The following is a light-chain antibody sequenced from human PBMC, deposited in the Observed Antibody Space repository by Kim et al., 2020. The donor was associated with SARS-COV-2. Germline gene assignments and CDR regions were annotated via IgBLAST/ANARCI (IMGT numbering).Light chain of an antibody. CDR3: AAWDDSLKGSV. J-gene: IGLJ3*02. V-gene: IGLV1-44*01. CDR1: ISNSGSNV. CDR2: SND. Sequence: GQRVTISCSGGISNSGSNVVNWYRQLPETAPKLLRYSNDYRPSGVPDRFSDSKSGTSASLDISGLQSEDEADYCCAAWDDSLKGSVFGGGTQLTVL.